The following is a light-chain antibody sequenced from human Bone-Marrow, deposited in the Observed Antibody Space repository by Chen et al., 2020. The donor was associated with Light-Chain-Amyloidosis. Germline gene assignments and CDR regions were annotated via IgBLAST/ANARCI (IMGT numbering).Light chain of an antibody. V-gene: IGLV2-14*01. CDR2: EVT. Sequence: SALTQPACWSGSTGQSITISCTGTSSDVGGDNHVCWYQQHPDKAPKLMIYEVTNRPSCVPDRFSGSKSDNTASLTISGLQTQYEADYFFSSYTITNTLVFGSGTRVTIL. CDR1: SSDVGGDNH. CDR3: SSYTITNTLV. J-gene: IGLJ1*01.